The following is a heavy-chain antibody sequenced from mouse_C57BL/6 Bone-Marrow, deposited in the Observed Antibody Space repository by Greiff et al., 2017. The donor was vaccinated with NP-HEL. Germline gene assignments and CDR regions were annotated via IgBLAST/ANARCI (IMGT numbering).Heavy chain of an antibody. CDR3: ARERVDYYGSSPHWYFDV. D-gene: IGHD1-1*01. CDR1: GYTFTSYW. Sequence: QVQLQQSGAELAKPGASVKLSCKASGYTFTSYWMHWVKQRPGQGLEWIGYINPSSGYTKYNQKFKDKATLTADKSSSTAYMQLSSLTYEDSAVYYCARERVDYYGSSPHWYFDVWGTGTTVTVSS. V-gene: IGHV1-7*01. J-gene: IGHJ1*03. CDR2: INPSSGYT.